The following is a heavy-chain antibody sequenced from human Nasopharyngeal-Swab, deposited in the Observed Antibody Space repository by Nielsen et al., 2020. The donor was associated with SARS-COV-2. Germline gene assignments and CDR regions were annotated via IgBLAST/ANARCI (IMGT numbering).Heavy chain of an antibody. CDR1: GFTFSSYA. Sequence: GESLKIFCAASGFTFSSYAMHWVRQAPGKGLEWVAVISYDGSNKYYADSVKGRFTISRDNSKNTLYLQMNSLRAEDTAVYYCARGYSGSYYSPFDYWGQGTLVTVSS. D-gene: IGHD1-26*01. CDR2: ISYDGSNK. V-gene: IGHV3-30-3*01. J-gene: IGHJ4*02. CDR3: ARGYSGSYYSPFDY.